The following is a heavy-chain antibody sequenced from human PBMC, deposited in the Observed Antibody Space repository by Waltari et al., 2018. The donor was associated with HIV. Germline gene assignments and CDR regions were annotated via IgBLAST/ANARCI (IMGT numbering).Heavy chain of an antibody. CDR2: IKSNTDGGTT. V-gene: IGHV3-15*01. CDR1: GFTFSDAW. D-gene: IGHD3-16*01. J-gene: IGHJ4*02. CDR3: TTVGGGTRDY. Sequence: EVLLVESGGGLGKPGGSLRLSCAASGFTFSDAWMSWVRQAPGKGLGWVGRIKSNTDGGTTDYAAPVKGRFTISRDDSKTTLYLEMNSLKTEDTAVYDCTTVGGGTRDYWGQGTLITVSS.